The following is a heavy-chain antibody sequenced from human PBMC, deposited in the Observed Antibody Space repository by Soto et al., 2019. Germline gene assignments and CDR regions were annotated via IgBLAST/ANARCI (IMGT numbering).Heavy chain of an antibody. CDR3: ARFREIPVDFDY. D-gene: IGHD3-10*01. J-gene: IGHJ4*02. V-gene: IGHV5-51*01. Sequence: GVPKQIWSXGSGCSFSSLCGGWVRKMPGKGLEWMGIIYPGDSDTRYSPSFQGQVTISADKSISTAYLQWSSLKASDTAMYYCARFREIPVDFDYWGQGTLVTVSS. CDR1: GCSFSSLC. CDR2: IYPGDSDT.